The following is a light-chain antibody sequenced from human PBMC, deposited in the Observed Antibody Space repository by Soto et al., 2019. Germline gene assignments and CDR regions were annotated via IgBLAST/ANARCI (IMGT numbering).Light chain of an antibody. CDR2: DVS. V-gene: IGLV2-11*01. CDR1: SSDVGGYNY. CDR3: CSYAGSYNRDVV. J-gene: IGLJ2*01. Sequence: QSALTQPRSVSGSPGQSVTISCTGTSSDVGGYNYVSWYQQHPGKAPKLMIYDVSKRPSGVPDRFSGSKSGNTASLTISGLQAEDEADYYCCSYAGSYNRDVVFGGGTKLTVL.